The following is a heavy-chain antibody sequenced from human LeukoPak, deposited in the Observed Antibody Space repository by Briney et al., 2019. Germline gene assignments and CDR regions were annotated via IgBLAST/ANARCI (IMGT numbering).Heavy chain of an antibody. D-gene: IGHD6-25*01. J-gene: IGHJ3*02. CDR2: INPHSGGT. CDR3: ARVDRLYERTYPAGYDI. CDR1: GYKYSDYY. V-gene: IGHV1-2*02. Sequence: GASVKVSCKASGYKYSDYYIHWVRHAPGQGLEWMGWINPHSGGTRYAPKFQGRVTMSSDTSINTAYMEMRSLRSDDTAVFHCARVDRLYERTYPAGYDIWGQGTRVTVSS.